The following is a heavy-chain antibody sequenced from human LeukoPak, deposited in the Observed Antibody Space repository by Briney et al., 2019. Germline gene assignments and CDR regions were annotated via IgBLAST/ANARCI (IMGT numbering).Heavy chain of an antibody. Sequence: GGSLRLSCAASGFTFSSYGMHWVRQAPGKGLEWGAVISYDGSNKYYADSVKGRFTISRDNSKNTLYLQMNSLRAEDTAVYYCAKDIEVAGTSLDYWGQGTLVTVSS. CDR3: AKDIEVAGTSLDY. CDR2: ISYDGSNK. D-gene: IGHD6-19*01. CDR1: GFTFSSYG. V-gene: IGHV3-30*18. J-gene: IGHJ4*02.